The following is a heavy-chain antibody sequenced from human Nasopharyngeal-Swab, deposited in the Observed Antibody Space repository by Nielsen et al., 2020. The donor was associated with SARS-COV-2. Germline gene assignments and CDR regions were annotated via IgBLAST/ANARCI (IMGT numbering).Heavy chain of an antibody. D-gene: IGHD3-22*01. CDR3: ARVSEVGYILRFDY. J-gene: IGHJ4*02. Sequence: GGSLRLSCAASGFTFSIYSMNWVRQAPGKGLEWVAYISSSSSTIYYADSVKGRFTISRDNAKNSLYLQMNSLRAEDTAVYYCARVSEVGYILRFDYWGQGTLVTVSS. V-gene: IGHV3-48*01. CDR1: GFTFSIYS. CDR2: ISSSSSTI.